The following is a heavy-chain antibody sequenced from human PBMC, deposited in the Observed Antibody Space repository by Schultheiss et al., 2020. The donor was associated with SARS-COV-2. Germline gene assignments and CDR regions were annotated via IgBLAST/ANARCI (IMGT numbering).Heavy chain of an antibody. J-gene: IGHJ4*02. V-gene: IGHV3-30*03. D-gene: IGHD2-21*02. Sequence: GSLKISCAASGFTFSSYSMNWVRQASGKGLEWVAVISYDGSNKYYTDSVKGRFTISRDNSKNTLYLQMNSLRAEDTAIYYCARDSTYCSGDCSFDYWGQGTLVTVSS. CDR1: GFTFSSYS. CDR3: ARDSTYCSGDCSFDY. CDR2: ISYDGSNK.